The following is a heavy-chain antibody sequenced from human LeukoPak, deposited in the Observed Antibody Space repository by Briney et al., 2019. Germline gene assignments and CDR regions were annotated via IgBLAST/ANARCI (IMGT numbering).Heavy chain of an antibody. V-gene: IGHV3-23*01. J-gene: IGHJ4*02. CDR3: AKERAGYTNPYYFDY. D-gene: IGHD3-16*02. CDR2: ISGSGANT. CDR1: GFAFSTYA. Sequence: GGSLRLSCAASGFAFSTYAMSWVRQAPGKGLEWVSTISGSGANTYYADSVRGRFTISRDNSKNTLYLHMNSLRAEDTAVCYCAKERAGYTNPYYFDYWGQGTLVTVSS.